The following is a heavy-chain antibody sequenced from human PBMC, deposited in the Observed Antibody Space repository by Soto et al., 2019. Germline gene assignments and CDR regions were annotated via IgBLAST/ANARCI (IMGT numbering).Heavy chain of an antibody. CDR1: GFTFSIYG. CDR3: ARDDYGGGIPFDI. D-gene: IGHD3-16*01. J-gene: IGHJ3*02. V-gene: IGHV3-33*01. Sequence: QVQLVESGGGVVQPGRFLRLSCAASGFTFSIYGMHWVRQAPGKGLEWVAAIRDDGSNKYYADSVKGRFTISRDNSKNTVYLQMNSLRAEDTAVYYCARDDYGGGIPFDIWGQGTMVTVSS. CDR2: IRDDGSNK.